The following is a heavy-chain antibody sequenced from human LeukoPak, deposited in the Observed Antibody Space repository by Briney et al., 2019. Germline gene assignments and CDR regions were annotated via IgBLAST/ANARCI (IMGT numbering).Heavy chain of an antibody. CDR1: GYTFTGYY. V-gene: IGHV1-2*02. D-gene: IGHD2-2*01. J-gene: IGHJ4*02. CDR2: INPNSGGT. CDR3: ARAARRGYCSSTSCYLAY. Sequence: ASVKVSCKASGYTFTGYYMHWVRHAPGQGLEWMGWINPNSGGTNYAQKFQGRVTMTRDTSISTAYMELSRLRSDDTAVYYCARAARRGYCSSTSCYLAYWGQGTLVTVSS.